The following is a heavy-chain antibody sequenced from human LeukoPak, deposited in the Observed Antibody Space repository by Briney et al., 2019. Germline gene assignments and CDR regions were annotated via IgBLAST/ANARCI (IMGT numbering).Heavy chain of an antibody. Sequence: GGSLRLSCAASGITFSSYGMLWVRQAPGKGLEWVALIWFDGSYKYYVDSVKGRFTISRDNSKNTVYLQMNSLRAEDTALYYCARTTAATHGVFDYWGQGTLVTVSS. J-gene: IGHJ4*02. CDR2: IWFDGSYK. CDR3: ARTTAATHGVFDY. D-gene: IGHD2-15*01. CDR1: GITFSSYG. V-gene: IGHV3-33*01.